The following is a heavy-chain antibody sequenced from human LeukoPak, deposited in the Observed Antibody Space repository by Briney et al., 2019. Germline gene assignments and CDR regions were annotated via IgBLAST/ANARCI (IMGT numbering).Heavy chain of an antibody. V-gene: IGHV3-48*01. D-gene: IGHD4-11*01. CDR1: GDTLIGYG. J-gene: IGHJ4*02. Sequence: QPGGSLRLSCVASGDTLIGYGMNWVRQAPGKGLEWFSSISSSTTITYYADSVRGRFTISRDSAKNSLYLHMNSLRAEDTAIYYCARGYSNPPLEYWGQGTPVTVSS. CDR2: ISSSTTIT. CDR3: ARGYSNPPLEY.